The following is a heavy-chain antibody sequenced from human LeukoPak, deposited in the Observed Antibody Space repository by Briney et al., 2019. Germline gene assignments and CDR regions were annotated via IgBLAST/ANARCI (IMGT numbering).Heavy chain of an antibody. CDR2: IIPIFGTA. CDR3: ASNGRSGFHD. J-gene: IGHJ4*02. D-gene: IGHD1-26*01. V-gene: IGHV1-69*01. CDR1: GGTFSSYA. Sequence: GSSVKVSCKASGGTFSSYAISWGRHAPGQGLEWMGGIIPIFGTANYAQKFQGRVTITADESTSTAYMELSRLRSDDTAVYYCASNGRSGFHDWGQGTLVTVSS.